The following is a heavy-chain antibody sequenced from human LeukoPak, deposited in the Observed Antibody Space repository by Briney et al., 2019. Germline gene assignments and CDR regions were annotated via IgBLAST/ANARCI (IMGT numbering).Heavy chain of an antibody. V-gene: IGHV3-48*02. Sequence: GGSLRLSCAASGFTFSRYTMNWVRQAPGKGLEWVSYISDSTIYYADSVKGRFTISRDNAKNSLYLQMNSLRDEDTAVYYCAREEEDIVVVPAAQGYYYYGMDVWGQGTTVTVSS. CDR2: ISDSTI. CDR3: AREEEDIVVVPAAQGYYYYGMDV. J-gene: IGHJ6*02. CDR1: GFTFSRYT. D-gene: IGHD2-2*01.